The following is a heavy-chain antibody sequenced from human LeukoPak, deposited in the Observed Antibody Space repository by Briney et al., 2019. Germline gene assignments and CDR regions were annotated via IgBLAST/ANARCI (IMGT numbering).Heavy chain of an antibody. CDR3: ARVQVTDYYFDY. Sequence: ASVKVSCKASGYTFTDYSMHWVRQAAGQGLEWMGWIHPNTGGTNYAQKFQGRVTMTRDASISTAYMELNRLRSDDTAVYFCARVQVTDYYFDYWGQGTLVTVSS. V-gene: IGHV1-2*02. J-gene: IGHJ4*02. CDR1: GYTFTDYS. D-gene: IGHD2-21*02. CDR2: IHPNTGGT.